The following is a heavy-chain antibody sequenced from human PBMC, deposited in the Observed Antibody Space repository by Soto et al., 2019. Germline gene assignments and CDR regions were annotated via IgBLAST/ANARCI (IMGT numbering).Heavy chain of an antibody. V-gene: IGHV4-61*01. CDR1: GGSVSSGSYY. Sequence: SETLSLTCTVSGGSVSSGSYYWSWIRQPPGKGLEWIGYIYYSGSTNYNPSLKSRVTISVDTSKNQFSLKLSSVTAADTAVYYCARKGYSYGYGMDVWGQGTTVTVYS. CDR3: ARKGYSYGYGMDV. J-gene: IGHJ6*02. CDR2: IYYSGST. D-gene: IGHD5-18*01.